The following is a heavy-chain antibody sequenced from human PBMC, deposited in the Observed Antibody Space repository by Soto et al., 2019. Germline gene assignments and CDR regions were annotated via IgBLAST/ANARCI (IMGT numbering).Heavy chain of an antibody. V-gene: IGHV4-61*01. Sequence: PSETLSLTCTVSGGSVSSGSYCWSWIRQPPEKGLEWIGYIHDSVNTKYNSSLKSRVTISEDRSKNQFSLNLSSVTAADTAVYYCARAAGTMYYYYGMDVWGQGTTVTVS. J-gene: IGHJ6*02. CDR3: ARAAGTMYYYYGMDV. CDR2: IHDSVNT. CDR1: GGSVSSGSYC. D-gene: IGHD6-19*01.